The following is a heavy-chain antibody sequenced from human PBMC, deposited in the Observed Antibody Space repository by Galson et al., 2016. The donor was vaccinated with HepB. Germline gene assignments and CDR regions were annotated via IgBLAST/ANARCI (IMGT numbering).Heavy chain of an antibody. CDR3: ATGATGTTDY. CDR2: IRNKANSYIK. Sequence: SLRLSCAASGFTFSDHYMDWVRQAPGKGLEWIGRIRNKANSYIKEYAAAVKGRFTISRDDSENSLYLQMNSPKTEDTAVYYCATGATGTTDYWGQGTLVTVSS. D-gene: IGHD1-1*01. CDR1: GFTFSDHY. J-gene: IGHJ4*02. V-gene: IGHV3-72*01.